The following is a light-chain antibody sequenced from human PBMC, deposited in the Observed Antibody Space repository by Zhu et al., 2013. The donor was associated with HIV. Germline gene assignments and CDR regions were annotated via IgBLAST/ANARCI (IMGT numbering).Light chain of an antibody. CDR3: LQDSDHPYT. Sequence: DIQMTQSPSSVSASVGDRVTITCRASQGISSWLAWYQQKPGKAPKLLIYAASRLQTGVPSKFSGSGSGRDFTLTINNLQPEDFATYYCLQDSDHPYTFGQGTKLEFK. CDR2: AAS. CDR1: QGISSW. J-gene: IGKJ2*01. V-gene: IGKV1-12*01.